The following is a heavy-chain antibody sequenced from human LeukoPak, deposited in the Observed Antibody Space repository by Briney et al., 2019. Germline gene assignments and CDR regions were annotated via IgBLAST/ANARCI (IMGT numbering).Heavy chain of an antibody. D-gene: IGHD6-19*01. V-gene: IGHV3-30-3*01. CDR1: GFTFSSYA. CDR2: ISYDGSNK. CDR3: ARVGYSSGWYFDY. J-gene: IGHJ4*02. Sequence: GGSLRLSCAASGFTFSSYAMHWVRQAPGKGLEWVAVISYDGSNKYYADSVKGRFTISRDNSKNTLYMQMNSLRAEDTAVYYCARVGYSSGWYFDYWGQRTLDTVSS.